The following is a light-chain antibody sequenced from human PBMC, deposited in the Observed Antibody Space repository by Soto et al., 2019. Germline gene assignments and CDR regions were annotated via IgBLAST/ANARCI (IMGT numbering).Light chain of an antibody. J-gene: IGKJ4*01. CDR1: QSVSSN. Sequence: EIVMTQSPATLSVSPGERATLSCRASQSVSSNLAWYQQKPGQAPRLLIYGASTRATGIPARFSGSGSGTEFTFTISSLQSEDFAVYYCQQYHNWPPLTFGGGTKVGIK. CDR2: GAS. CDR3: QQYHNWPPLT. V-gene: IGKV3-15*01.